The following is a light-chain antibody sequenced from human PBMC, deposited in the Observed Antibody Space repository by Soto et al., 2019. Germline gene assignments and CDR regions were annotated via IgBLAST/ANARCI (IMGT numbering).Light chain of an antibody. J-gene: IGKJ4*01. V-gene: IGKV1-33*01. CDR3: KQYDNLPALT. Sequence: DIQMTQSPSSLSASVGDRVTITCQASQDISNYLNWYQQKPGKAPKLLIYDASNLETGVPSRFSGSGSETDFTFTISSLQHEDIATSYCKQYDNLPALTFGGGTKVEIK. CDR1: QDISNY. CDR2: DAS.